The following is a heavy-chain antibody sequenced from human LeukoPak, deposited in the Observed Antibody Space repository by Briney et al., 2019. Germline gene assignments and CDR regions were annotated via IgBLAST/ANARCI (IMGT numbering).Heavy chain of an antibody. CDR2: IYYSGST. CDR3: ATVDPFDY. V-gene: IGHV4-38-2*01. J-gene: IGHJ4*02. Sequence: SETLSLTCAVSGYSISSGYYWGWIRQPPGKGLEWIGSIYYSGSTCYNPSLKSRVTISVDTSKSQFSLKLSSVTAADTAVYYCATVDPFDYWGQGTLVTVSS. CDR1: GYSISSGYY.